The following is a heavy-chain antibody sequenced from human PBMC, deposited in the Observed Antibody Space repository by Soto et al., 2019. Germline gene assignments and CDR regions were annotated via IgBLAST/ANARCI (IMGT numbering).Heavy chain of an antibody. CDR1: GFSLTNSGVG. D-gene: IGHD3-3*01. J-gene: IGHJ4*02. CDR3: AHRVLRTVFGLVTTTAIYFAF. Sequence: QITLNESGPTQVKPRQTLTLTCTFSGFSLTNSGVGVRWIRQSPGKAPEWLALIYWDDDKRYSTSLKSRLTITKDTSKNQVVLTMADLDPSDTATYYCAHRVLRTVFGLVTTTAIYFAFWGQGTPVAVSS. CDR2: IYWDDDK. V-gene: IGHV2-5*02.